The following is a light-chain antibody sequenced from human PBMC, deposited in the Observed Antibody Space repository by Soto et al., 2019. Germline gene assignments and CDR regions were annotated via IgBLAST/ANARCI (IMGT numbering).Light chain of an antibody. CDR2: DAS. J-gene: IGKJ2*01. CDR3: QQRSNWSMYT. CDR1: QSVSSY. Sequence: EIVLIQSPATLSLSPGERATLSCRASQSVSSYLAWYQQKPGQAPRLLIYDASNRATGIPARFSGSGSGTDFTLTISGLEPADFAVYYCQQRSNWSMYTFGQGTKLEIK. V-gene: IGKV3-11*01.